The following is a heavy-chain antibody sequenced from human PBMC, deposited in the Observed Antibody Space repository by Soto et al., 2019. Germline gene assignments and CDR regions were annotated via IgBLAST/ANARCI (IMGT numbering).Heavy chain of an antibody. CDR1: GFTFNSYA. CDR2: ISGSGDNT. Sequence: EVQLLESGGGLLQPGGSLRLSCAVSGFTFNSYAMSWVRQAPGRGLEWVSTISGSGDNTYYADSVKGRFTISRDNSRNTLYLQMNSLRAEDTAVYYCAKALPPQWLVRWGSWGQGTLVTVSS. D-gene: IGHD6-19*01. J-gene: IGHJ5*02. CDR3: AKALPPQWLVRWGS. V-gene: IGHV3-23*01.